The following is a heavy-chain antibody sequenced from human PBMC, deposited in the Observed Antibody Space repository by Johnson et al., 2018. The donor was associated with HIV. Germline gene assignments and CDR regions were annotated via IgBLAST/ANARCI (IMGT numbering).Heavy chain of an antibody. CDR1: GFTFDDYG. D-gene: IGHD3-10*01. CDR2: IYSGGST. Sequence: VQLVESGGGVVRPGGSLRLSCAASGFTFDDYGMSWVRQAPGKGLEWVSVIYSGGSTYYADSVKGRFNISRDNSKNTLSLQMSSLRGEDTAVYYCAIDMVRGVTAGGAFDIWGQGTMVTVSS. CDR3: AIDMVRGVTAGGAFDI. J-gene: IGHJ3*02. V-gene: IGHV3-66*01.